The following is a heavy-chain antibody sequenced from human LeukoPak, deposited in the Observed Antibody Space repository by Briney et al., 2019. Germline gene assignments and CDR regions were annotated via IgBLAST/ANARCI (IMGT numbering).Heavy chain of an antibody. CDR3: ARSPLLLYVTGLYYFGY. J-gene: IGHJ4*02. V-gene: IGHV4-39*01. Sequence: SETLSLTCTVSGGSITSRTYSWVWIRQPPGRGLEWIGSIYYSGTTYYNPSLKSRVTISVDTSKNQFSLKLNSVTAADTAVYYCARSPLLLYVTGLYYFGYWGQGTLVTVSS. CDR1: GGSITSRTYS. CDR2: IYYSGTT. D-gene: IGHD2-21*01.